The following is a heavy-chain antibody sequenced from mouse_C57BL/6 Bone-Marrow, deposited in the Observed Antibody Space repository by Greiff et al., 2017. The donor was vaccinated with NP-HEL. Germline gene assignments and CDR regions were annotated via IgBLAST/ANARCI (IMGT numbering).Heavy chain of an antibody. CDR2: IWSGGST. CDR1: GFSLTSYG. V-gene: IGHV2-2*01. D-gene: IGHD2-3*01. Sequence: VMLVESGPGLVQPSQSLSITCTVSGFSLTSYGVHWVRQSPGKGLEWLGVIWSGGSTDYNAAFISRLSISKDNSKSQVFFKMNSLQADDTAIYYCARHDGYSPFAYWGQGTLVTVSA. J-gene: IGHJ3*01. CDR3: ARHDGYSPFAY.